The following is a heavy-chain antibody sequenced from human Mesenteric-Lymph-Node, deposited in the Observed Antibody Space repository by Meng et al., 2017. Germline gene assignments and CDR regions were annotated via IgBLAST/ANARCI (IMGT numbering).Heavy chain of an antibody. V-gene: IGHV3-15*01. CDR2: IKSKTDGGTT. D-gene: IGHD3-9*01. J-gene: IGHJ3*02. Sequence: GESLKISCAASGITFNYAWMTWVRQAPGKGLEWVGRIKSKTDGGTTDYAAPVKGRFTISRDNSKNTLYLQMNSLRAEDTAVYYCARDRGLRYFDWPPANDAFDIWGQGTMVTVSS. CDR3: ARDRGLRYFDWPPANDAFDI. CDR1: GITFNYAW.